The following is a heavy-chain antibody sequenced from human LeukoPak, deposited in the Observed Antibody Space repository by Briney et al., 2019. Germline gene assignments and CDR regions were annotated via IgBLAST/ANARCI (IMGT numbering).Heavy chain of an antibody. Sequence: SETLSLTCTVSGGSISSYYWSWIRQPPGKGLEWIGYIYDSGSTNYNPSLKSRVTISVDTSKKQFSLKLSSVIAADTAVYYCARGEKTYYYDSSGYYYGYYFDNWGQGTLVTVSS. D-gene: IGHD3-22*01. CDR3: ARGEKTYYYDSSGYYYGYYFDN. CDR2: IYDSGST. V-gene: IGHV4-59*01. J-gene: IGHJ4*02. CDR1: GGSISSYY.